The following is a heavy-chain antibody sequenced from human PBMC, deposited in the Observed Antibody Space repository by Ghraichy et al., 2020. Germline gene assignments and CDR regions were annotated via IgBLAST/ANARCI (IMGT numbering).Heavy chain of an antibody. D-gene: IGHD2-2*01. V-gene: IGHV3-23*01. CDR2: ISGSGGST. CDR3: AKDPSDIVVVPNWFDP. CDR1: GFTFSSYA. J-gene: IGHJ5*02. Sequence: LSLTCAASGFTFSSYAMSWVRQAPGKGLEWVSAISGSGGSTYYADSVKGRFTISRDNSKNTLYLQMNSLRAEDTAVYYCAKDPSDIVVVPNWFDPWGQGTLVTVSS.